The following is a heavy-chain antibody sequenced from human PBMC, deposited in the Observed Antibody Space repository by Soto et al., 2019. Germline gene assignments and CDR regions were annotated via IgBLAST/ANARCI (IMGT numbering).Heavy chain of an antibody. CDR2: IYPGDSDT. CDR3: ARPTRQKYFYSGMDD. CDR1: GYSFTSYW. J-gene: IGHJ6*02. V-gene: IGHV5-51*01. Sequence: GESLKISCKGSGYSFTSYWIGWVRQMPGKGLEWMGIIYPGDSDTRYSPSFQGKVTISADKSISTAYLQWSSLKASDTAMYYCARPTRQKYFYSGMDDWGQGTTVTVSS.